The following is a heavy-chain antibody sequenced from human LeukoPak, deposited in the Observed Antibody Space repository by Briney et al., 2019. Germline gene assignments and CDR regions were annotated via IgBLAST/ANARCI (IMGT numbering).Heavy chain of an antibody. Sequence: GGSLRLSCAPSRFTFSSYGMHWVRQAPGKGLEWVAIIRYDGTNKYYADSVKGRFTISRDNSKNTLYLQMNSLRAEDTAVYYCAKWRRGGWSLDYWGKGTLVTVSS. CDR2: IRYDGTNK. J-gene: IGHJ4*02. D-gene: IGHD6-19*01. CDR3: AKWRRGGWSLDY. CDR1: RFTFSSYG. V-gene: IGHV3-30*02.